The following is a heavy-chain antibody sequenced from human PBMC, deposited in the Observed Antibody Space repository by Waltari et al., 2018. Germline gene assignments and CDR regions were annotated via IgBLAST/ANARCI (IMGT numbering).Heavy chain of an antibody. J-gene: IGHJ5*02. CDR2: INPNSGGT. CDR1: GYTFTGYY. V-gene: IGHV1-2*02. Sequence: QVQLVQSGAEVKKPGASVKVSCKASGYTFTGYYMHWVRTAPGQGLEWMGWINPNSGGTNYAQKFQGRVTMTRDTSISTAYMELSRLRSDDTAVYYCARDEGDCSGGSCYEGWFDPWGQGTLVTVSS. D-gene: IGHD2-15*01. CDR3: ARDEGDCSGGSCYEGWFDP.